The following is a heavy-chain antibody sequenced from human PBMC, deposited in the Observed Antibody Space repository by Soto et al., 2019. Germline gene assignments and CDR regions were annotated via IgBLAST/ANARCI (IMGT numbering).Heavy chain of an antibody. V-gene: IGHV1-18*01. CDR1: GYTFTSYG. Sequence: ASVKVSCKASGYTFTSYGISWVRQAPGQGLEWMGWLSAYNGNTNYAQKLQGRVTMTTDTSTSTAYMELRSLRSDDTAVYYCARASVCGGGSCSPPLFDYAAQGPLVTAPS. D-gene: IGHD2-15*01. J-gene: IGHJ4*02. CDR3: ARASVCGGGSCSPPLFDY. CDR2: LSAYNGNT.